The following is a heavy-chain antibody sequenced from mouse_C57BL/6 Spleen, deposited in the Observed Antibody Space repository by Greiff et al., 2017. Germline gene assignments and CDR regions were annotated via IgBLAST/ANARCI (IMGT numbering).Heavy chain of an antibody. CDR1: GFNIKDDY. D-gene: IGHD1-1*01. J-gene: IGHJ4*01. CDR2: IDPENGDT. Sequence: VHVKQSGAELVRPGASVKLSCTASGFNIKDDYMHWVKQRPEQGLEWIGWIDPENGDTEYASKFQGKATITADTSSNTAYLQLSSLTSKDTAVYYCSTTLTTVSSMDYWGQGTSVTVSS. CDR3: STTLTTVSSMDY. V-gene: IGHV14-4*01.